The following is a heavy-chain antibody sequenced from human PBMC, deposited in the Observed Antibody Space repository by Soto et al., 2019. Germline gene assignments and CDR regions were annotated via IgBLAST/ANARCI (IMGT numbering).Heavy chain of an antibody. Sequence: SVKVSCKASGGTFSSYAISWVRQAPGQGLEWMGGIIPIFGTANYAQKLQGRVTITADESTSTAYMELSSLRSEDTAVYYCARGESDTAMGHYYYGMDVWGQGTTVTVSS. CDR1: GGTFSSYA. CDR3: ARGESDTAMGHYYYGMDV. V-gene: IGHV1-69*13. CDR2: IIPIFGTA. J-gene: IGHJ6*02. D-gene: IGHD5-18*01.